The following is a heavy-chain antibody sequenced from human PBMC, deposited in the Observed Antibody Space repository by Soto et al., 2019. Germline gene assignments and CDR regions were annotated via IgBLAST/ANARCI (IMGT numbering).Heavy chain of an antibody. Sequence: SETLSLTCTVSGGSISSSSYYWGWIRQPPGKGLEWIGSIYYSGSTYYNPSLKSRVTISVDTSKNQFSLKLSSVTAADTAVYYCARQEAGDGYNYRSASSAFDIWGQGTMLTVSS. J-gene: IGHJ3*02. D-gene: IGHD5-12*01. V-gene: IGHV4-39*01. CDR2: IYYSGST. CDR3: ARQEAGDGYNYRSASSAFDI. CDR1: GGSISSSSYY.